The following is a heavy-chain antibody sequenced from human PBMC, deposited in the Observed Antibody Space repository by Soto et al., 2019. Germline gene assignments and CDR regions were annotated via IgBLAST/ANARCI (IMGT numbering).Heavy chain of an antibody. D-gene: IGHD2-2*02. V-gene: IGHV1-69*13. CDR1: GGTFSSYA. Sequence: SVKVSCKASGGTFSSYAISWVRQAPGQGLEWMGGIIPIFGTANYAQKFQGRVTITADESTSTAYMELSSLRSEDTAVYYCAREFISGEPAAIAYYYYGMDVWGQGTTVTVSS. J-gene: IGHJ6*02. CDR3: AREFISGEPAAIAYYYYGMDV. CDR2: IIPIFGTA.